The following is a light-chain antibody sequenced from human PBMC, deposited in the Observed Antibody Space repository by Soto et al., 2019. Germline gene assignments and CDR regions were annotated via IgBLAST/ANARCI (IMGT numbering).Light chain of an antibody. J-gene: IGKJ3*01. Sequence: DSQLTQSPSSLSASIGDRVTIACQASQDISNHLNWYQLKPGKAPKLLIYDASKLEGGVPSRFSGSGSGTDFYFTITSLQADDFATYYCQRYDDVPSFPFGPGTIVDLK. CDR3: QRYDDVPSFP. V-gene: IGKV1-33*01. CDR1: QDISNH. CDR2: DAS.